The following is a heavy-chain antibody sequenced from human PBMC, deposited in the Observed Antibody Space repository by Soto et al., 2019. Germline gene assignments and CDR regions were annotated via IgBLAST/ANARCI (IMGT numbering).Heavy chain of an antibody. CDR3: FNGVCYLAIYFDY. CDR1: GDSVSSNSAA. J-gene: IGHJ4*02. D-gene: IGHD2-8*01. Sequence: SQTLSLTCAISGDSVSSNSAARNWVWQSPSRGLEWLGRTNYRSKWSNDXXXXXXXXXSINHDTSKNRFSLQLDSVTPEDTAVYYWFNGVCYLAIYFDYWGQGTLVTVSS. CDR2: TNYRSKWSN. V-gene: IGHV6-1*01.